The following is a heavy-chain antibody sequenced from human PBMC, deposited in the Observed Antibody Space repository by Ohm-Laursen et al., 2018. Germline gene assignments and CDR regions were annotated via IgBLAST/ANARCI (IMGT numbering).Heavy chain of an antibody. J-gene: IGHJ6*02. V-gene: IGHV3-23*01. CDR1: GFTFSSYA. D-gene: IGHD5-18*01. CDR2: ISGSGDST. Sequence: SLRLSCAASGFTFSSYAVNWVRQAPGKGLEWVSTISGSGDSTYYADSVKGRFTISRDNAKNSLYLQMNSLRAEDTAVYYCARDVGGYSYGYGYYYHGMDVWGQGTTVTVSS. CDR3: ARDVGGYSYGYGYYYHGMDV.